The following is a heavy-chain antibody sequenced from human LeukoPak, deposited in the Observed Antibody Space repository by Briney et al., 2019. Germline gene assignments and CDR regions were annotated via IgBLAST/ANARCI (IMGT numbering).Heavy chain of an antibody. Sequence: GGSLRLSCAASGFTFSSYSMNWVRQAPGKGLEWVSSISSSSYIYYADSVKGRFTISRDNAKNSLYLQMNSLRAEDTAVYYCARRSGYCSSTSCYPDYWGQGTLVTVSS. J-gene: IGHJ4*02. CDR2: ISSSSYI. CDR1: GFTFSSYS. D-gene: IGHD2-2*01. CDR3: ARRSGYCSSTSCYPDY. V-gene: IGHV3-21*01.